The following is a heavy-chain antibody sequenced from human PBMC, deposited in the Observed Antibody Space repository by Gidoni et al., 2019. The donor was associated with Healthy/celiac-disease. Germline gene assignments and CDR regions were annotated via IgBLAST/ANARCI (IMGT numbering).Heavy chain of an antibody. D-gene: IGHD6-13*01. CDR2: INPSGGST. CDR1: GYTVASYY. CDR3: ARDHQPIAAAGGSPGFDP. V-gene: IGHV1-46*01. Sequence: QVQLVQSGAEGKKPGASVKVSCKASGYTVASYYMHWVRQAPGQGLEWMGIINPSGGSTSYAQKFQGRVTMTRDTSTSTVYMELSSLRSEDTAVYYCARDHQPIAAAGGSPGFDPWGQGTLVTVSS. J-gene: IGHJ5*02.